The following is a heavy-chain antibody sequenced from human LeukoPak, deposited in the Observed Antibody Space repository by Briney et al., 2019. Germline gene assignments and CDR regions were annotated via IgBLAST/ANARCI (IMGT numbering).Heavy chain of an antibody. CDR2: INPNSGGT. CDR3: ARGRFSGYGAD. D-gene: IGHD5-12*01. V-gene: IGHV1-2*02. CDR1: GYTFTGYY. Sequence: GASVKVSCKASGYTFTGYYMHWVRQATGQGLEWMGWINPNSGGTDFAQKFQGRVTMTRDTSISTAYMELSSLTSDDTAVYYCARGRFSGYGADWGQGTLVTVSS. J-gene: IGHJ4*02.